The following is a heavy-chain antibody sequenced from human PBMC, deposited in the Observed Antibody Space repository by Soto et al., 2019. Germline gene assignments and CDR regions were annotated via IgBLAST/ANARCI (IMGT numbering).Heavy chain of an antibody. J-gene: IGHJ3*02. V-gene: IGHV3-30*18. CDR2: ISYDGSNK. D-gene: IGHD3-16*01. CDR3: AKSPVRGTGIDAFDI. CDR1: GFTFSSYG. Sequence: GGSLRLSCAASGFTFSSYGMHWVRQAPGKGLEWVAVISYDGSNKYYADSVKGRFTISRDNSKNTLYLQMNSLRAEDTAVYYCAKSPVRGTGIDAFDIWGQGTMVTVSS.